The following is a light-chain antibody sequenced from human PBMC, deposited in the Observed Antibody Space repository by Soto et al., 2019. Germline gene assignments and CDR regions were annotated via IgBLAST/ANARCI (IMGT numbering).Light chain of an antibody. J-gene: IGKJ4*01. CDR3: MQSIEIRT. V-gene: IGKV2-28*01. CDR2: LGS. CDR1: RSSRHSNGYNY. Sequence: IVMTQSPLSLTVTTGVPASISCRYRRSSRHSNGYNYLDWYLQKPGQSPQLLIYLGSNRAYGVPARFSGSGSGTDITQKISRGEAEDVGVYYYMQSIEIRTFSGGTKKEIK.